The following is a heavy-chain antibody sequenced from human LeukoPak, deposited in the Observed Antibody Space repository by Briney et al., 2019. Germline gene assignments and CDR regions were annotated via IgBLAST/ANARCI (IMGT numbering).Heavy chain of an antibody. Sequence: NPSETLSLTCTVSGGSISSGDYYWSWIRQPPGKGLEWIGEINHSGSTNYNPSLKSRVTISVDTSKNQFSLKLSSVTAADTAVYYCALAGSRNWFDPWGQGTLVTVSS. V-gene: IGHV4-39*07. CDR3: ALAGSRNWFDP. D-gene: IGHD3-10*01. CDR1: GGSISSGDYY. J-gene: IGHJ5*02. CDR2: INHSGST.